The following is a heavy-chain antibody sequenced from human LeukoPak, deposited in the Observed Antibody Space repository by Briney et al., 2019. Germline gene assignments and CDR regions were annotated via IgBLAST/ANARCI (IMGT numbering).Heavy chain of an antibody. D-gene: IGHD3-9*01. CDR1: GGSISSYY. J-gene: IGHJ4*02. V-gene: IGHV4-59*01. CDR3: ARELLRHGILTGSYFDY. CDR2: IYYSGST. Sequence: SETLSLTCTVSGGSISSYYWSWIRQPPGKGLEWIGYIYYSGSTNYNPSLKSRVTISVDTSKNQFSLKLSSVTAADTAVYYCARELLRHGILTGSYFDYWGQGTLVTVSS.